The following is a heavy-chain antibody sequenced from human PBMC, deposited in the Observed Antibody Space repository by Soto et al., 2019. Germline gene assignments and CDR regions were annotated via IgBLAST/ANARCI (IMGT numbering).Heavy chain of an antibody. V-gene: IGHV3-23*01. CDR2: VSGSGGST. CDR1: GVTFSSYA. CDR3: AKPPDYNWNDY. Sequence: EVQLLESGGGLVQPGGSLRLSCAASGVTFSSYAMSWVRQAPGKGLEWISAVSGSGGSTYYADSVKGRFTISRDNSKDTLYLQMNNLRAEDTAVYYCAKPPDYNWNDYWGQGTLATVSS. J-gene: IGHJ4*02. D-gene: IGHD1-20*01.